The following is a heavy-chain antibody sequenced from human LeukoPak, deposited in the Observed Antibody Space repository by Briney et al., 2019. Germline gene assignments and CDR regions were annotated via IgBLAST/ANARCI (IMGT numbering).Heavy chain of an antibody. CDR2: IKLDGSQK. D-gene: IGHD6-19*01. CDR1: GFTFSSYW. CDR3: ARDNSVGKQWPRV. J-gene: IGHJ4*02. V-gene: IGHV3-7*01. Sequence: GGSLRLSCTASGFTFSSYWMSWVRLAPGKGLEWVANIKLDGSQKYYVGSVRGRFIISRDNAKNSLYLQMNSLRAEDTAVYYCARDNSVGKQWPRVWGQGALVTVSS.